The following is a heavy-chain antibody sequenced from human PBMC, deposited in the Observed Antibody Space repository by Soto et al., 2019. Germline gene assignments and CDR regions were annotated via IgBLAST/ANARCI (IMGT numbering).Heavy chain of an antibody. CDR2: ISAYNGNT. V-gene: IGHV1-18*04. D-gene: IGHD1-7*01. J-gene: IGHJ4*02. Sequence: SVKVSCKASGYTFTSYGISWVRQAPGQGLEWMGWISAYNGNTNYAQKLQGRVTVTTDTSTSTAYMELRSLRSDDTAVYYCARDESQLELRPLITLDYWGQGTLVTVSS. CDR1: GYTFTSYG. CDR3: ARDESQLELRPLITLDY.